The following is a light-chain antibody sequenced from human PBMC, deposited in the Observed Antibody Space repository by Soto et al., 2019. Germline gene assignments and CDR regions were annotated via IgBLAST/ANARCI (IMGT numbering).Light chain of an antibody. CDR3: QQYNNWPIT. CDR1: KSVSSN. CDR2: GAS. Sequence: ILRTHPPVPLSVSPGERATLSCRGRKSVSSNLAWYQQKPGQAPRLLIYGASTRATGIPDRFSGSGSGTEFTLTISSLQSEDFAVYYCQQYNNWPITFGQGTKVDIK. J-gene: IGKJ1*01. V-gene: IGKV3-15*01.